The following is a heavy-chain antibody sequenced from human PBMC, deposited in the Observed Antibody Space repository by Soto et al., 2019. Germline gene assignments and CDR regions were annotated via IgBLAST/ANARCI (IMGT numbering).Heavy chain of an antibody. CDR1: GYTFTSYG. V-gene: IGHV1-18*01. CDR3: XXXXXXVDY. J-gene: IGHJ4*02. CDR2: ISAYNGNT. Sequence: QVQLVQSGAEVKKPGASVKVSCKASGYTFTSYGISWVRQAPGQGLEWMGWISAYNGNTNYAQKLQGRVTMTTDTXXXXXXXXXXXXXXXXXXXXXXXXXXXXVDYWGQGTLVTVSS.